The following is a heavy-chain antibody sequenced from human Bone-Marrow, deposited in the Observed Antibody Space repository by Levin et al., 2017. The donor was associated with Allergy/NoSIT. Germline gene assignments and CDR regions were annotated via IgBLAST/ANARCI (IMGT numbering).Heavy chain of an antibody. CDR3: VRGIIGDVRVAHKEAFDV. CDR1: GFTFSDYS. V-gene: IGHV3-21*01. D-gene: IGHD2/OR15-2a*01. Sequence: GESLKISCIVSGFTFSDYSIYWVRQAPGKELEWISSISSDSSDLYYADSVKGRFTISRDNAKNSLNLQVSSLRAEDTAVYHCVRGIIGDVRVAHKEAFDVWGQGTMVTVSS. J-gene: IGHJ3*01. CDR2: ISSDSSDL.